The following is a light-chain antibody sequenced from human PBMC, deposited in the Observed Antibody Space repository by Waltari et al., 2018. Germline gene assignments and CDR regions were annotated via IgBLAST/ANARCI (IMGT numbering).Light chain of an antibody. CDR2: MAS. CDR1: QSVGTW. V-gene: IGKV1-5*03. Sequence: DIQMTQSPSTLSASVGDRVTISCRSSQSVGTWLAWYQQKPGKAPKILIYMASSLESGVLSRFGGRGSGTEFTYTISRLQPDDVATDACKQYSSFSTFGQGTKV. J-gene: IGKJ2*01. CDR3: KQYSSFST.